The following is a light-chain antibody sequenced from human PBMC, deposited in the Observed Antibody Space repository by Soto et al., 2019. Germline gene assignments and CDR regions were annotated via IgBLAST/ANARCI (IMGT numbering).Light chain of an antibody. CDR1: QDIRNY. CDR2: AAS. Sequence: DIQMTQSPSSLSASVGDRVTITCRASQDIRNYLAWYQQKPGKVPELLIYAASTFHSGVPSRFSGSGYGTCFTLTITNLQPEDVATYYCQEYDVVPLTFGGGTKVEIK. J-gene: IGKJ4*01. CDR3: QEYDVVPLT. V-gene: IGKV1-27*01.